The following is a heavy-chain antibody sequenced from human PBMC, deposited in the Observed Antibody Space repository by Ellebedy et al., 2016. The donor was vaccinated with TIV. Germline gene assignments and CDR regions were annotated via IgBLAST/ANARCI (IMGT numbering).Heavy chain of an antibody. J-gene: IGHJ4*02. Sequence: SETLSLXXTVSGASISNYYWSWIRQPPGKGLEWIGYIYNGRSTKYNPSLESRVTISVDTSKNHFSLKLSSVTAADTAVYYCARDQYSYGDTYFDFWGQGALVTVSS. CDR2: IYNGRST. CDR3: ARDQYSYGDTYFDF. V-gene: IGHV4-59*13. CDR1: GASISNYY. D-gene: IGHD5-18*01.